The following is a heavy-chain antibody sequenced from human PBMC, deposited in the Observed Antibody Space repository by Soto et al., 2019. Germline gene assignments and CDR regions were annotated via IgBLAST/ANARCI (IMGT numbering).Heavy chain of an antibody. CDR1: GYPVTAYY. Sequence: QLHLVHSGAVVKKPGASVTVSCSASGYPVTAYYMHWVRQAPGRGLEWMGGINPATGAAKYTQTFQGRVTMTRDTSTSTVFMELSGLTSEDTAVFYCARGEGVGVAGSAAFDMWGQGTLVTVSS. CDR2: INPATGAA. V-gene: IGHV1-2*02. CDR3: ARGEGVGVAGSAAFDM. D-gene: IGHD3-3*01. J-gene: IGHJ3*02.